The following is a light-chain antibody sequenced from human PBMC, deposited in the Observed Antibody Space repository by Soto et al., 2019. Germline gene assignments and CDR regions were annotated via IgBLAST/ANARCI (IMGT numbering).Light chain of an antibody. J-gene: IGKJ5*01. V-gene: IGKV1-27*01. CDR3: HKYNSALLT. Sequence: DIQMTQSPSSLSASVGDRVTITCRASQGIYNYLAWYQQKPGKAPKLLIYAASTLEAGVPSRFSGSGSGTDSTLTISSLQPEDVATYYFHKYNSALLTFGQGTRLEIK. CDR1: QGIYNY. CDR2: AAS.